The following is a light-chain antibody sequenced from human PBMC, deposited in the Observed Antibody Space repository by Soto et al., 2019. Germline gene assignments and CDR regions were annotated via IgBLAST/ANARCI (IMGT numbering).Light chain of an antibody. CDR1: QTVSSNY. J-gene: IGKJ5*01. Sequence: EIVLRQAPATLSLSPGERATLSCRASQTVSSNYLAWCQQRPGQAPRPLIYGASTRAAGIPDRFSGSGSGTDFTLTITRLEPEDSAVYFCQQYTGPPTTFGQGTRLEIK. CDR3: QQYTGPPTT. CDR2: GAS. V-gene: IGKV3-20*01.